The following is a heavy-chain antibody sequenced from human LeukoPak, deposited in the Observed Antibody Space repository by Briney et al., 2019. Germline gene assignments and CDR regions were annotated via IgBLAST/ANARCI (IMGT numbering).Heavy chain of an antibody. CDR2: INPNSGGT. D-gene: IGHD3-10*01. CDR1: GYTFTGYY. V-gene: IGHV1-2*02. J-gene: IGHJ4*02. CDR3: ARAVDYGSGSYYSDY. Sequence: ASVKVSCKASGYTFTGYYMHWVRQAPGQGLEWMGWINPNSGGTNYAQKFQGRVTMTRDTSISTAYVELSRLRSEDTAVYYCARAVDYGSGSYYSDYWGQGTLVTASS.